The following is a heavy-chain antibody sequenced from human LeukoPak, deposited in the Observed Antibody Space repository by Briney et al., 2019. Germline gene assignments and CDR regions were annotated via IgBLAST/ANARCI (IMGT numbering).Heavy chain of an antibody. CDR2: IIPILGIA. Sequence: ASVKVSCKASGGTFSSYAISWVRQAPGQGLEWMGRIIPILGIANYAQKFQGRVTITADKSTSTAYMELSSLRSEDTAVYYCARGVHYYGSGSNFDYWGQGTLVTVSS. J-gene: IGHJ4*02. D-gene: IGHD3-10*01. CDR1: GGTFSSYA. V-gene: IGHV1-69*04. CDR3: ARGVHYYGSGSNFDY.